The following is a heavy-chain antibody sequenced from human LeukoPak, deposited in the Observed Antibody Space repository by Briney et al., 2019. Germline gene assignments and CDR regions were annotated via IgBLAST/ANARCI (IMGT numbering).Heavy chain of an antibody. Sequence: GGSLRLSCTTSGFTFGDYAMSWVRQAPGKGLEWVSYISGSTTDIYYADSVKGRFTISRDNAKRSVYLQMNSLGVEGTAVYYCARDIHSVAFDVWGQGTMVTVSS. CDR2: ISGSTTDI. J-gene: IGHJ3*01. CDR3: ARDIHSVAFDV. V-gene: IGHV3-21*01. CDR1: GFTFGDYA.